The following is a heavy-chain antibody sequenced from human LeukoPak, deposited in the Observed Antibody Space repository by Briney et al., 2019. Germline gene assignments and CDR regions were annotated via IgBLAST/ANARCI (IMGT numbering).Heavy chain of an antibody. Sequence: PSETLSLICTVSGGSISSSSYYWGWIRQPPGKGLEWIGSIYYSRSTYYNPSLKSRVTISVDTSKNQFSLKLSSVTAADTAVYYCARHIVATITGVDYWGQGTLVTVSS. CDR3: ARHIVATITGVDY. D-gene: IGHD5-12*01. J-gene: IGHJ4*02. V-gene: IGHV4-39*01. CDR1: GGSISSSSYY. CDR2: IYYSRST.